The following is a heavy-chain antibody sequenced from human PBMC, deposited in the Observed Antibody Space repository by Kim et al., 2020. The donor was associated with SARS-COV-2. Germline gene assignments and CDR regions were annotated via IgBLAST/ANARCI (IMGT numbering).Heavy chain of an antibody. V-gene: IGHV3-9*01. J-gene: IGHJ6*02. CDR3: VKDILAGRADV. CDR2: IFWNGGGT. Sequence: GGSLRLSCVVSGFTFHNHAMHWVRQAPGKGLEWVAGIFWNGGGTGYADSVRGRFTISRDIAESSLYLQMNSLRTEDTALYFCVKDILAGRADVWGQGTTV. CDR1: GFTFHNHA.